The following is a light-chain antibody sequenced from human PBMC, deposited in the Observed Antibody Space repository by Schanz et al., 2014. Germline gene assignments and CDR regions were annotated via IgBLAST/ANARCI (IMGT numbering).Light chain of an antibody. CDR3: SSYTGSSTPNWV. Sequence: QSALTQPPSASGSPGQSVTISCTGTSSDVGGYNFVSWYQQHPGKAPKLMIYEVNNRPSGVPDRFSGSKSGSTASLTISGLQAEDEADYYCSSYTGSSTPNWVFGGGTKLTVL. V-gene: IGLV2-18*02. J-gene: IGLJ3*02. CDR1: SSDVGGYNF. CDR2: EVN.